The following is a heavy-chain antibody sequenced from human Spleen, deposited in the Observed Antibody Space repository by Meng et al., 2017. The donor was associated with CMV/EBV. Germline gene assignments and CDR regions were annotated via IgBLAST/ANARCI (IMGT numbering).Heavy chain of an antibody. CDR2: IRYDGSNK. CDR1: GFTFSSYG. CDR3: AKGRYQLLYRYQNWFDP. J-gene: IGHJ5*02. V-gene: IGHV3-30*02. D-gene: IGHD2-2*02. Sequence: GGSLRLSCAASGFTFSSYGMHWVRQAPGKGLEWVAFIRYDGSNKYYADSMKGRFTISRDNSKNTLYLQMNSLRAEDTAVYYCAKGRYQLLYRYQNWFDPWGQGTLVTVSS.